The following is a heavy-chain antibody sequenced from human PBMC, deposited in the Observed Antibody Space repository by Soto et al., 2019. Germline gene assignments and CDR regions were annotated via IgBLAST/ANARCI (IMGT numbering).Heavy chain of an antibody. V-gene: IGHV3-48*02. Sequence: VGSLRLSCAASGFTFSGYSVNWVRQAPGKGLEWVSYISSGSRTIYYAESVKGRFTVSRDNARNSQDLQMNSLRDEDTAVYYCAREDILGVRSFDYWGQGTLVTVSS. CDR3: AREDILGVRSFDY. J-gene: IGHJ4*02. CDR2: ISSGSRTI. D-gene: IGHD3-9*01. CDR1: GFTFSGYS.